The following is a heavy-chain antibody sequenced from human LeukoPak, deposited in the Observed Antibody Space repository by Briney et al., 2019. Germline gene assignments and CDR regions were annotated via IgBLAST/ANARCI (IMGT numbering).Heavy chain of an antibody. D-gene: IGHD5-18*01. CDR1: GFSFSDYY. CDR3: GKTTVGYSSGQKPAWPVDY. V-gene: IGHV3-11*01. Sequence: GGSLRLSCAASGFSFSDYYMTWIRQAPGKGLEWLSFISSTGSTIYYADSVKGRFTISRDNAKNSLYLQLNSLRADDTAVYYCGKTTVGYSSGQKPAWPVDYWGQGTLVTVSS. CDR2: ISSTGSTI. J-gene: IGHJ4*02.